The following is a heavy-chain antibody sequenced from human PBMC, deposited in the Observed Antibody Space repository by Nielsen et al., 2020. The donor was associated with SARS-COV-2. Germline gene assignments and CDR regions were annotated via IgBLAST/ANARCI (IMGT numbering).Heavy chain of an antibody. CDR2: INPNSGGT. V-gene: IGHV1-2*06. CDR1: GYTFTGYY. D-gene: IGHD2-15*01. Sequence: ASVKVSCKASGYTFTGYYMHWVRQAPGQGLEWMGRINPNSGGTNYAQKFQGRVTMTRDTSISTAYMELSRLRSDDTAVYYCARGVYCSGGSCYYYYYYMDFWGKGTTVTVSS. J-gene: IGHJ6*03. CDR3: ARGVYCSGGSCYYYYYYMDF.